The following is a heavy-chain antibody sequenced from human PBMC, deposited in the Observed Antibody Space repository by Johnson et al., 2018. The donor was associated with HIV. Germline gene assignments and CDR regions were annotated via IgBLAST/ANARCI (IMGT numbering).Heavy chain of an antibody. CDR1: GFTFSSYG. Sequence: QVQLVESGGGVVQPGRSLRLSCAASGFTFSSYGMHWVRQAPGKGLEWAAIISYDGSSEYYADSVKGRFTISRDNSKNTLYLQVNSLRAEDTAVYYCARGVGATVRYDAFDIWGQGTMVTVSS. D-gene: IGHD1-26*01. V-gene: IGHV3-30*03. J-gene: IGHJ3*02. CDR2: ISYDGSSE. CDR3: ARGVGATVRYDAFDI.